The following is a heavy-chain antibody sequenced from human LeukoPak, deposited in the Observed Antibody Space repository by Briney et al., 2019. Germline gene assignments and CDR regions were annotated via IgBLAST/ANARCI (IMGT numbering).Heavy chain of an antibody. CDR3: ARGDLEWLPCPFDY. V-gene: IGHV3-33*08. CDR1: GLAFSSYG. Sequence: GGSLRLSCAASGLAFSSYGMHWVRQAPGKGLEWVAVIWYGGSNKYYADSVKGRFTISRDNAKNSLYLQMNSLRAEDTAVYYCARGDLEWLPCPFDYWGQGTLVTVPS. J-gene: IGHJ4*02. D-gene: IGHD3-3*01. CDR2: IWYGGSNK.